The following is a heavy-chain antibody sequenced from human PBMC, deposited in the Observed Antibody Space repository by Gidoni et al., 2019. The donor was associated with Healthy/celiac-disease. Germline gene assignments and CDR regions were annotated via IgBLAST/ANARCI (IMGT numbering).Heavy chain of an antibody. Sequence: QVQLVRAGAEGKKPGASVKVSCKASGYTYTSYGISRVRQAAGQGLEWMGWISAYNGNTNYAQKLQGRVTMTADTSTSTAYMELRSLRSDDTAVYYGARGPIFGVVDYWGQGTLVTVSS. CDR1: GYTYTSYG. CDR3: ARGPIFGVVDY. V-gene: IGHV1-18*01. J-gene: IGHJ4*02. D-gene: IGHD3-3*01. CDR2: ISAYNGNT.